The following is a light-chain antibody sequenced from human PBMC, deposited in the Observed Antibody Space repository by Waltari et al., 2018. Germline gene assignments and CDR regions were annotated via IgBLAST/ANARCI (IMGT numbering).Light chain of an antibody. J-gene: IGKJ5*01. CDR2: EVF. Sequence: EIVLTQSPATLSLSSGDRATLSCRASHSVDTSLAWYQQKLGQAPRLLIYEVFYRATGIPARFSGRGSGTDFTLTISSLEPEDLALYFCQQRRDWPITFGQGTRLEIK. CDR1: HSVDTS. CDR3: QQRRDWPIT. V-gene: IGKV3-11*01.